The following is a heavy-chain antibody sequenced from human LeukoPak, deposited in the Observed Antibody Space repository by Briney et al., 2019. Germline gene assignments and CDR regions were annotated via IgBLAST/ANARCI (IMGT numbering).Heavy chain of an antibody. J-gene: IGHJ4*02. CDR2: ISWNSGSI. CDR1: GFTFDDYG. D-gene: IGHD2-2*01. CDR3: AKLSRVVPAASSFDY. Sequence: GGSLRLSCAASGFTFDDYGMHWVRQAPGKGLEWVSGISWNSGSIGYADSVKGRFTISRDNAKNSLYLQMNSLRAEGTAVYYCAKLSRVVPAASSFDYWGQGTLVTVSS. V-gene: IGHV3-9*01.